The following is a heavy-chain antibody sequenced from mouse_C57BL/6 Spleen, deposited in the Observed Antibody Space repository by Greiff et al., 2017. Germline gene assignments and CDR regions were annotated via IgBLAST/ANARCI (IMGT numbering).Heavy chain of an antibody. V-gene: IGHV1-82*01. CDR2: IYPGDGDT. Sequence: VQLQQSGPELVKPGASVKISCKASGYAFSSSWMNWVKQRPGKGLEWIGRIYPGDGDTNYNGKFKGKATLTADKSSSTDYMQLSSLTSEDSAVYFCAREEVSTMITRKIYYYAMDYWGQGTSVTVSS. CDR3: AREEVSTMITRKIYYYAMDY. CDR1: GYAFSSSW. D-gene: IGHD2-4*01. J-gene: IGHJ4*01.